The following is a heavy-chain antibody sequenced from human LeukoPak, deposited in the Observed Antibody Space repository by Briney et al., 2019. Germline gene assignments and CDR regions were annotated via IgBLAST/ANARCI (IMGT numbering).Heavy chain of an antibody. CDR3: ARGSEDVWNYRSFDY. V-gene: IGHV7-4-1*02. CDR1: GYTFTSYA. CDR2: INTNTGNP. J-gene: IGHJ4*02. Sequence: ASVKVSCKASGYTFTSYAMNWVRQAPGQGLEWMGWINTNTGNPTYAQGFTGRFVFSLDTSVSTAYLQISSLKAEDTAVYYCARGSEDVWNYRSFDYWGQGTLVTVSS. D-gene: IGHD1-7*01.